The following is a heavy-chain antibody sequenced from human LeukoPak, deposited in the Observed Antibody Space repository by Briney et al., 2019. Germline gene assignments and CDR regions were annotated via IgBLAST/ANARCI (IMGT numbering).Heavy chain of an antibody. Sequence: GESLKMSCKGSGYSFTNYWIGWVRQMPGKGREWMGIIYPTDSDTRYSPSFQGQVTISVDKSLYTAYLQWSSLKASDTAMYYCVRGVRAALRYCTSTSCYTDWYFDLWGRGTLVTVSS. V-gene: IGHV5-51*01. CDR3: VRGVRAALRYCTSTSCYTDWYFDL. J-gene: IGHJ2*01. D-gene: IGHD2-2*02. CDR1: GYSFTNYW. CDR2: IYPTDSDT.